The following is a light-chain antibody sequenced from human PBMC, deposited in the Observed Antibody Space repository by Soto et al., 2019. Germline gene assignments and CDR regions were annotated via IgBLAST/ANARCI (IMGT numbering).Light chain of an antibody. Sequence: EIVLTQSPGTLSLSPGERATLSCRASQSVTNNYLAWYQQKTGQTPRLIVYLASSRAPGIPDRFSGSGSGTHFTLTIRRVEPEDFAVYYCQQYGSSPWTFGQGTKVEI. J-gene: IGKJ1*01. CDR2: LAS. CDR1: QSVTNNY. CDR3: QQYGSSPWT. V-gene: IGKV3-20*01.